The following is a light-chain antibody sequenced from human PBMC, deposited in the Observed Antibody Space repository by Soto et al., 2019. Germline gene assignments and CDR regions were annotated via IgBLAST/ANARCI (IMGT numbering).Light chain of an antibody. V-gene: IGKV1-5*03. CDR1: QSLNNW. J-gene: IGKJ1*01. Sequence: DIQMTQSPSTLSASIGDRVTITCRASQSLNNWLAWFQQKPGKAPKLLIAMASYLESGVPSRFSGSGSGTEFPLTITSLQPDDFATYYCQQYNTFPRTFGQGTKVELK. CDR2: MAS. CDR3: QQYNTFPRT.